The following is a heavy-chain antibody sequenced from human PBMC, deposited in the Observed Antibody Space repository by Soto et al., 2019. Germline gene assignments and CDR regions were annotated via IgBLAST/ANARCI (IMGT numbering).Heavy chain of an antibody. CDR1: GGTFSSYA. CDR3: ARERDIVLVPAAMRKALGYGMDV. J-gene: IGHJ6*02. Sequence: GASVKVSCKASGGTFSSYAISWVRQAPGQGLEWMGGIIPIFGTANYAQKFQGRVTITADESTSTAYMELSSLRSEDTAVYYCARERDIVLVPAAMRKALGYGMDVWGQGTTVTVSS. D-gene: IGHD2-2*01. CDR2: IIPIFGTA. V-gene: IGHV1-69*13.